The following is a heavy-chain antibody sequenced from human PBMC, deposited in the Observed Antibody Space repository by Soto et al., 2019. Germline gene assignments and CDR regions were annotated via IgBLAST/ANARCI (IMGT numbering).Heavy chain of an antibody. CDR2: IYHGGST. Sequence: SETLSLTCAVSGYSISSGYYWCLLRQPPGKGLECIGSIYHGGSTYYNPSLNSRVTLSIDMTNNHVSLMLNSVTAADTAVYYCARVGPWVPYYYDSSPYTFENWFDPWGQGTLVTVSS. D-gene: IGHD3-22*01. CDR1: GYSISSGYY. J-gene: IGHJ5*02. V-gene: IGHV4-38-2*01. CDR3: ARVGPWVPYYYDSSPYTFENWFDP.